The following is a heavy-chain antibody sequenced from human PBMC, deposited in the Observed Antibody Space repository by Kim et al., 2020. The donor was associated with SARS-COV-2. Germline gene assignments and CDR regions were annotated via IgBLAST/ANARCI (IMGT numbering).Heavy chain of an antibody. CDR2: IYYTGNT. J-gene: IGHJ6*02. V-gene: IGHV4-39*07. CDR1: GGSISSSSYC. CDR3: ATYSITLIRGAPYGMDV. Sequence: SETLSLTCTVSGGSISSSSYCWGWIRQPPGKGLEWIGSIYYTGNTYYNPSLKSRVTISVDTSKNQFSLKLMSVTAADTAVYYCATYSITLIRGAPYGMDVWGQGTTVSVSS. D-gene: IGHD3-10*01.